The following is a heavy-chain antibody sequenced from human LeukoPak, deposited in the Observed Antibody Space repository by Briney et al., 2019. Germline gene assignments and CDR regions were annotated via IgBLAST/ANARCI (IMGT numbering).Heavy chain of an antibody. D-gene: IGHD2-21*02. CDR3: ARDTHIVVVTAVSSDY. J-gene: IGHJ4*02. V-gene: IGHV1-2*06. CDR2: INPNSGGT. CDR1: GYTFTGYY. Sequence: ASVKVSCKASGYTFTGYYMHWVRQAPGQGLEWMGRINPNSGGTNYAQKFQGRVTMTRDTSISTAYMELSRLRSDDTAVYYCARDTHIVVVTAVSSDYWDQGTLVTVSS.